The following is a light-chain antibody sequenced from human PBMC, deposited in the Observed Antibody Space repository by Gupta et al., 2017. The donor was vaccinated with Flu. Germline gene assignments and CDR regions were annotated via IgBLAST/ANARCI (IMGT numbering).Light chain of an antibody. Sequence: VTISCSGSSSTSGSNNVNWYQQRPRTAPKLLIYTNNQRPSGVPDRFSGSKSDTSAALAISGPQSEDEADYYCASWDDSLNGGVFGGGTKLTVL. V-gene: IGLV1-44*01. CDR3: ASWDDSLNGGV. J-gene: IGLJ3*02. CDR2: TNN. CDR1: SSTSGSNN.